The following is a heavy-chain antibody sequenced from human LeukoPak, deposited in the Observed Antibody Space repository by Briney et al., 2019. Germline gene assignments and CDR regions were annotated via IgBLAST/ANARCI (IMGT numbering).Heavy chain of an antibody. J-gene: IGHJ4*02. V-gene: IGHV3-74*01. D-gene: IGHD6-19*01. CDR3: ARDESVTGPTTFDY. CDR2: INTDESNI. Sequence: GGSLRLSCAASGFTFRSFWMHWVRQVPGKGLVWVSRINTDESNIIYADSVKGRFTISRDNAKNTLYLQMNSLRAEDTAIYYCARDESVTGPTTFDYWGRGTLVTVSP. CDR1: GFTFRSFW.